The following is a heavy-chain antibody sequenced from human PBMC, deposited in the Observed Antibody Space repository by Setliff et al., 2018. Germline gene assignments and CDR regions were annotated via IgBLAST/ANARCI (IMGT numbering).Heavy chain of an antibody. Sequence: SLRLSCAASGFTFSSYEMNWVRQAPGKGLEWVSYISSSGSTIYYADSVKGRFTISRDNARNSVYLQMNSLRAEDAAVYYCATSDWYAAFDHWGQGTLVTVSS. V-gene: IGHV3-48*03. CDR1: GFTFSSYE. J-gene: IGHJ4*02. CDR3: ATSDWYAAFDH. D-gene: IGHD6-19*01. CDR2: ISSSGSTI.